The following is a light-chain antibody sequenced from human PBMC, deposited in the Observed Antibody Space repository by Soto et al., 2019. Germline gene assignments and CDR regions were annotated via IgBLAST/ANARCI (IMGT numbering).Light chain of an antibody. J-gene: IGKJ2*01. CDR1: QSVSSD. Sequence: EIVMTQSPATLSVSQGERVTLSCRASQSVSSDLAWYQQKPGQAPRLLIYAASVRDTGFPARFSGSGAGTEFTLTISSLQSEDFAFYYCQQYHTWPPMYTFGQGTKLEIK. V-gene: IGKV3-15*01. CDR3: QQYHTWPPMYT. CDR2: AAS.